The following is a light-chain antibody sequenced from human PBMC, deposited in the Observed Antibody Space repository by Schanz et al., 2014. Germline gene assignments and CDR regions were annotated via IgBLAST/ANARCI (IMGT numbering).Light chain of an antibody. J-gene: IGKJ1*01. V-gene: IGKV3-15*01. CDR3: HHYSMSPL. CDR2: GVS. CDR1: QSVVHT. Sequence: EIVMTQSPATLSLSPGERATLSCRASQSVVHTLAWYQQKPGQAPRLLMYGVSTRATGIPARFSGSGSGTEFALTISSLQSEDFAVYYCHHYSMSPLFGQGTKVEIK.